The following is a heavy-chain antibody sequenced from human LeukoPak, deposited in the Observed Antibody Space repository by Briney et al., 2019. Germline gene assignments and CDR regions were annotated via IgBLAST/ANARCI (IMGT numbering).Heavy chain of an antibody. J-gene: IGHJ4*02. Sequence: PGGSLRLSCAASGFTFSSYWMSWVRQAPGKGLEWVANIKQDGSEKYYVDSVKGRFTISRDNAKNSLYLQMNSLRAEDTAVYYCAKGLLTVGTRYDYWGQGTLVTVSS. CDR1: GFTFSSYW. CDR3: AKGLLTVGTRYDY. CDR2: IKQDGSEK. D-gene: IGHD4-23*01. V-gene: IGHV3-7*03.